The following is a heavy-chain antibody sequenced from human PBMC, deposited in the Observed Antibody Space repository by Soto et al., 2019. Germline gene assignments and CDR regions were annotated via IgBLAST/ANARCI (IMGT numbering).Heavy chain of an antibody. J-gene: IGHJ3*02. CDR2: INPATGAA. D-gene: IGHD3-3*01. CDR1: GYPVTAYY. V-gene: IGHV1-2*02. CDR3: ARGGGVGVDGSAACDI. Sequence: QLHLVQSGAVVKKPGASVTVSCSASGYPVTAYYMHWVRQAPGRGLEWMGGINPATGAAKYTQTLRGRVTLTRATSTSTVLMEVSGLTSEDAGVFHCARGGGVGVDGSAACDIWGQGTLVSVSS.